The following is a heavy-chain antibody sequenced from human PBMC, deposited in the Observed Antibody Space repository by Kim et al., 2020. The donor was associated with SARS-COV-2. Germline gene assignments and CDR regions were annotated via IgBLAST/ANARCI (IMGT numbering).Heavy chain of an antibody. CDR2: ISSSSSYI. CDR1: GFTFSSYS. CDR3: ARDSPYYYGSGSYVLYYYYGMDV. Sequence: GGSLRLSCAASGFTFSSYSMNWVRQAPGKGLEWVSSISSSSSYIYYADSVKGRFTISRDNAKNSLYLQMNSLRAEDTAVYYCARDSPYYYGSGSYVLYYYYGMDVWGQGTTVTVSS. D-gene: IGHD3-10*01. V-gene: IGHV3-21*01. J-gene: IGHJ6*02.